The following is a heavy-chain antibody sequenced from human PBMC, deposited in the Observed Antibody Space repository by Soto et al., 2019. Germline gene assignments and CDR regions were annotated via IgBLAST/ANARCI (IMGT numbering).Heavy chain of an antibody. CDR3: PRVNPGYSSGWYDLDAGVFDC. CDR1: GDSVSSNSAA. J-gene: IGHJ4*02. CDR2: TYYRSKWYN. Sequence: SQTLSLTCAISGDSVSSNSAAWNWIRQSPSRGLEWLGRTYYRSKWYNDYAVSVKSRITINPDTSKNQISLQLNSVTPEDTAVYYCPRVNPGYSSGWYDLDAGVFDCWGQVTLVIVSS. D-gene: IGHD6-19*01. V-gene: IGHV6-1*01.